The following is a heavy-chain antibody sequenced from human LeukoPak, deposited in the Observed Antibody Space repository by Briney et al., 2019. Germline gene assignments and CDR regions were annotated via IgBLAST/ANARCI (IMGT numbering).Heavy chain of an antibody. D-gene: IGHD3-22*01. Sequence: PSETLSLTCTVSGGSISSYYWSWIRQPPGKGLEWIGYIYYSGSTNYNPSLKSRVTISVVTSKNQFSLKLSSVTAADTAVYNCARGGYDSSGYYYVFDYWGQGTLVTVSS. CDR2: IYYSGST. CDR3: ARGGYDSSGYYYVFDY. V-gene: IGHV4-59*01. CDR1: GGSISSYY. J-gene: IGHJ4*02.